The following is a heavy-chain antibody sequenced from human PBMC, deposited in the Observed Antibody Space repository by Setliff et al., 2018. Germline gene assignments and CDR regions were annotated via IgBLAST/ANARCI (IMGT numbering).Heavy chain of an antibody. V-gene: IGHV4-39*07. CDR1: NGSVSTTSHY. D-gene: IGHD3-10*01. CDR3: ARVDFTMLQGVLGH. J-gene: IGHJ1*01. Sequence: PSETLSLTCTVSNGSVSTTSHYWGWVRQPPGKGLEWIGSVYYSGYTYYSPSLESRVAISVDTPKNQFSLKVNSVTAADTAVYYCARVDFTMLQGVLGHWGQGTLVTVSS. CDR2: VYYSGYT.